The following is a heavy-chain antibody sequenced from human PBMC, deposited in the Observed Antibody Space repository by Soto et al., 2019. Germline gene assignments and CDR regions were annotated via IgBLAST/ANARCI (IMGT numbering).Heavy chain of an antibody. V-gene: IGHV3-74*01. CDR2: INGDGSGT. CDR1: GFTFSGSW. J-gene: IGHJ4*02. CDR3: ARGIFGSGTANEY. D-gene: IGHD3-10*01. Sequence: EVQLVESGGGLVQPGGSLRLSCAASGFTFSGSWMHWVRQAPGKGLVWVSRINGDGSGTSYADFVKGRFPISRDDAKNTLFLQMPGLRAAATAVYYCARGIFGSGTANEYWGQGTLVTVSS.